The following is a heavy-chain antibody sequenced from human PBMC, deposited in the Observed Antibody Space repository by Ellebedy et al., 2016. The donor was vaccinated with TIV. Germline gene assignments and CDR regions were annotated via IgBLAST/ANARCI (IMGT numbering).Heavy chain of an antibody. CDR3: TCLQLGISDYFDY. D-gene: IGHD6-13*01. CDR1: GYTFTKYY. V-gene: IGHV1-46*01. CDR2: INPSGGST. Sequence: ASVKVSCKASGYTFTKYYMHWVRQAPGQGLEWMGMINPSGGSTSYAQKFQGRVTMTRDTSTSTVYMELSSLRSEDTAVYYCTCLQLGISDYFDYWGQGALVTVSS. J-gene: IGHJ4*02.